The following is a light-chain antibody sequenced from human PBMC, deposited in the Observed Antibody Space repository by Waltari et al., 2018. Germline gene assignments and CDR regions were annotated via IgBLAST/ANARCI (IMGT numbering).Light chain of an antibody. CDR1: QSVGSY. Sequence: EIVMTQSPATLPLSPGETATLSCRASQSVGSYLAWYQQKPGQAPKLLVHSAYFRATGIPDRFSGSGSRTDFTLTISSLEPEDVGVYHCQQYNDLLTFGGGTKVEIK. V-gene: IGKV3D-15*01. J-gene: IGKJ4*01. CDR3: QQYNDLLT. CDR2: SAY.